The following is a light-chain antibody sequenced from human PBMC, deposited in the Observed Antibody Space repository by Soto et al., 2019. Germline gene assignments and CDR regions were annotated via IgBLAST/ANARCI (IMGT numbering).Light chain of an antibody. CDR3: QQYGSSPRT. J-gene: IGKJ1*01. V-gene: IGKV3-20*01. CDR2: GAS. CDR1: QSVSSSN. Sequence: EIVLTQSPGTLSLSPGERATLSCRASQSVSSSNLAWYQQKPGQAPRLLIYGASSRATGIPDRFSGSGSGTDFTLTISRLEPEVFAVYYCQQYGSSPRTFGPGTKVEIK.